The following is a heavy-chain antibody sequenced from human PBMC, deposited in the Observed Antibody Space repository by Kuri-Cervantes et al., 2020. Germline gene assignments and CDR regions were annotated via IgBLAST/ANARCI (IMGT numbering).Heavy chain of an antibody. J-gene: IGHJ4*02. V-gene: IGHV4-59*12. Sequence: GSLRLSCTVSGGSISSYYWSWIRQPPGKGLEWIGYIYYSGSTNYNPSLKSRVTISVDKSKNQFSLKLSSVTAADTAVYYCARGGRGTKFDYWGQGTLVTVSS. CDR3: ARGGRGTKFDY. D-gene: IGHD1-7*01. CDR1: GGSISSYY. CDR2: IYYSGST.